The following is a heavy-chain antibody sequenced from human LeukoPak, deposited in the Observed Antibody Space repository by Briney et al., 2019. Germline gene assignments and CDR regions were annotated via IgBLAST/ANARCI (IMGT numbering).Heavy chain of an antibody. CDR2: ISASSGTT. Sequence: GGPLRLSCAASGFTFSIYGMNWVRQAPGKGLEWLSYISASSGTTFYTDSVKGRFTISRDNAKNSLSLQMNSLRAEDTAVYYCAANIVVVPAPDYWGQGTLVTVSS. J-gene: IGHJ4*02. D-gene: IGHD2-2*01. CDR3: AANIVVVPAPDY. V-gene: IGHV3-48*01. CDR1: GFTFSIYG.